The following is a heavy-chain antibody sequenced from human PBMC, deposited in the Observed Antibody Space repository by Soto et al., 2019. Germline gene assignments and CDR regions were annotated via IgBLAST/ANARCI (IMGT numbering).Heavy chain of an antibody. CDR2: ISAYNGNT. Sequence: ASVKVSCKASGYTFTSYGISWVRQAPGQGLEWMGWISAYNGNTNYAQELQGRVTMTTDTSTSTAYMELRSLRSDDTAVYYCARARTYYYDNNGVDVWGQGTTVTVSS. CDR1: GYTFTSYG. D-gene: IGHD3-22*01. V-gene: IGHV1-18*04. J-gene: IGHJ6*02. CDR3: ARARTYYYDNNGVDV.